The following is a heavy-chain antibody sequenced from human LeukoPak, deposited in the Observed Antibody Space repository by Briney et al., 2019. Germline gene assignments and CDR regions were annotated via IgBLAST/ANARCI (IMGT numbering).Heavy chain of an antibody. CDR1: GFTFSNYG. CDR2: IRYDGSNK. Sequence: GGSLGLSCAASGFTFSNYGMHWVRQAPGKGLEWVAFIRYDGSNKSYADSVKGRFTISRDNSKNTLYLQMNSLRAEDTAVYYCARARKSGGITMIRGVKDRGWFDPWGQGTLVTVSS. CDR3: ARARKSGGITMIRGVKDRGWFDP. D-gene: IGHD3-10*01. V-gene: IGHV3-30*02. J-gene: IGHJ5*02.